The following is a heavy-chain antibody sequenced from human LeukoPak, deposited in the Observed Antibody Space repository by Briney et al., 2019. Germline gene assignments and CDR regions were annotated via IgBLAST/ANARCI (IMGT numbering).Heavy chain of an antibody. D-gene: IGHD6-13*01. Sequence: SETLSLTCAVYGVSFSGYYWSWIRQPPGQGLEWIVEINHSGSTNYNPFLKSRDTIPEDTSKNYFSLRLGSVTDADTAVYYCARGPDGSSWYSRRLGFDYWGQGTLVTVSS. CDR3: ARGPDGSSWYSRRLGFDY. J-gene: IGHJ4*02. CDR1: GVSFSGYY. V-gene: IGHV4-34*01. CDR2: INHSGST.